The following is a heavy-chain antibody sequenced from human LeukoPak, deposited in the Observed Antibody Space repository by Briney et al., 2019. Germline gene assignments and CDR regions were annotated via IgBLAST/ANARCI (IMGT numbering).Heavy chain of an antibody. V-gene: IGHV4-59*01. CDR1: GGSLSSYY. CDR2: IYYSGST. J-gene: IGHJ4*02. CDR3: AGVKSVDYEFDY. D-gene: IGHD4-17*01. Sequence: SETLSLTCTVSGGSLSSYYWSWIRQPPGKGLEWIGYIYYSGSTTYNPSLKSRVTISVDTSKNQFSLRLSSVTAADTAIYYCAGVKSVDYEFDYWGQGTLVTVSS.